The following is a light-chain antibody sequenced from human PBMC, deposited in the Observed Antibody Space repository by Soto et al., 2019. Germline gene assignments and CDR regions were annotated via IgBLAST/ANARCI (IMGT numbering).Light chain of an antibody. V-gene: IGLV2-14*01. CDR3: SSYTSSSTLV. J-gene: IGLJ3*02. CDR2: EVS. CDR1: ISDVGGYNY. Sequence: QSALTQPSSLSGSPGRSITISCTGTISDVGGYNYVSWYQQHPGKAPKLMIYEVSNRPSGVSNRFSGSKSGNTASLTISGLQAEYEADYYCSSYTSSSTLVFGGGTKVTVL.